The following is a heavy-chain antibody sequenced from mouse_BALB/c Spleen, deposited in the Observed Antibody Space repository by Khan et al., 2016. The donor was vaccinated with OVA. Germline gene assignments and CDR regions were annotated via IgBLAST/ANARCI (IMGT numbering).Heavy chain of an antibody. D-gene: IGHD1-1*01. CDR2: VAPDSGIT. V-gene: IGHV1S41*01. CDR3: ARIRYYYSSKLYAIDY. CDR1: GYTFTSYW. J-gene: IGHJ4*01. Sequence: DLVKPGASVKLSCKASGYTFTSYWINWIKQRLGQGLEWIGRVAPDSGITYYNAMFKGRATLTVDTSSTTSYLQLSALTSEDSAVYYCARIRYYYSSKLYAIDYWGQGTSVTVSS.